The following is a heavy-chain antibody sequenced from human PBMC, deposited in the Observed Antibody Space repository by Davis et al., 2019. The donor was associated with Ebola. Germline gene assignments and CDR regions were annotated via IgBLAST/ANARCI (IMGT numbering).Heavy chain of an antibody. CDR1: GFTFSTYA. CDR2: ISVSPTTI. Sequence: GESLKISCAGSGFTFSTYAMTWVRQAPGKGLEWISFISVSPTTIYYADSVQGQFTISRDNAKNSLFLQMDSLRADDTAVYYCATSPSAMFFDNWGQGTLVTVSS. CDR3: ATSPSAMFFDN. J-gene: IGHJ4*02. D-gene: IGHD3-10*02. V-gene: IGHV3-48*04.